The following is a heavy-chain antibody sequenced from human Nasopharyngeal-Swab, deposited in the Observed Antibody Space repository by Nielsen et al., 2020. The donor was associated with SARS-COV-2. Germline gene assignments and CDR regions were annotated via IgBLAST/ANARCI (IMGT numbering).Heavy chain of an antibody. V-gene: IGHV4-59*01. CDR3: ARDRGIAYGSGSYYRRYYYGMDV. D-gene: IGHD3-10*01. Sequence: SDTLSLTCTVSGGSISSYYWSWIRQPPGKGLEWIGYIYYSGSTNYNPSLKSRVTISVDTSKNQFSLKLSSVTAADTAVYYCARDRGIAYGSGSYYRRYYYGMDVWGQGTTVTVSS. CDR2: IYYSGST. CDR1: GGSISSYY. J-gene: IGHJ6*02.